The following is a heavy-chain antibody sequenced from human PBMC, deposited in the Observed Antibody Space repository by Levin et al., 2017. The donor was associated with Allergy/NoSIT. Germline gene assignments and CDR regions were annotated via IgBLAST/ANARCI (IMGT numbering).Heavy chain of an antibody. V-gene: IGHV4-39*02. CDR2: IYYTGSS. Sequence: RASETLSLTCTVSGGSIISTNYYWGWIRQPPGKGLEWIGSIYYTGSSHYNPSLQSRVTISVDTSKDHFSLNLSSVTAADTAVYYCAKRGYCSGNTCQSHDAIDVWGQGTLVIVSS. CDR3: AKRGYCSGNTCQSHDAIDV. D-gene: IGHD2-15*01. CDR1: GGSIISTNYY. J-gene: IGHJ3*01.